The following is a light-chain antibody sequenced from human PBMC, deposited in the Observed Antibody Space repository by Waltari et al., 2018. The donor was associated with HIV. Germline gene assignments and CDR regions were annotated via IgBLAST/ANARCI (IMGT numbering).Light chain of an antibody. CDR2: ASS. Sequence: DIQLTQSPSFLSASIGDIVTITCRASRDIKSYLAWYQQRPGKAPNLLLFASSTLHSGVPSRFSGSGSGTEFTLTITSLQPEDFATYFCQHLDSYPSFGAGIRVEIK. V-gene: IGKV1-9*01. CDR3: QHLDSYPS. CDR1: RDIKSY. J-gene: IGKJ4*01.